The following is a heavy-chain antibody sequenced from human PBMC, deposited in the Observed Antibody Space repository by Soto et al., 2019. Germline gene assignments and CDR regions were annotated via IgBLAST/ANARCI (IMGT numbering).Heavy chain of an antibody. V-gene: IGHV4-4*07. Sequence: SETLSLSCSVSGVSITSYYWSWIRQSAGGGLEWMGRINTDGLSTYSPSFKSRLTMSLDTSKNQVSLRLISVTAADTAVYFCARVPVAVAATEDYYGLDVWGQGTTVTVSS. D-gene: IGHD2-15*01. CDR2: INTDGLS. CDR1: GVSITSYY. CDR3: ARVPVAVAATEDYYGLDV. J-gene: IGHJ6*02.